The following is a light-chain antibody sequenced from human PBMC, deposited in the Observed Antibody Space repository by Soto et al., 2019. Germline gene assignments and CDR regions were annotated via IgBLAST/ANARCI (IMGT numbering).Light chain of an antibody. V-gene: IGKV1-5*03. CDR2: KAY. Sequence: DIQMTQSPSTLSASGGDRVTITCRSRQSIRIWVAWYQQKPGKAPKLLIYKAYSLESGVPSRFSGSGSGTEFTLTISSLQPDDFATYYCQQYNSYSPDTFGQGTKLEIK. J-gene: IGKJ2*01. CDR1: QSIRIW. CDR3: QQYNSYSPDT.